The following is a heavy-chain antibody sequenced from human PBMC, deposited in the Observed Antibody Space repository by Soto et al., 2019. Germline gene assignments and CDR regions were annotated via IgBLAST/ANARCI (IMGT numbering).Heavy chain of an antibody. CDR1: GGTFSSYA. D-gene: IGHD2-2*01. CDR3: ARDAGLDCISTSRRIEY. V-gene: IGHV1-69*12. CDR2: IIPIFGTA. Sequence: QVQLVQSGAEVKKPGSSVKLSCKASGGTFSSYAVSWVRQAPGQGLEWMGGIIPIFGTANYAQKFQGRVTMTADEATSTAYMELSSLRSYDTAVYYCARDAGLDCISTSRRIEYWGQGTLVTVSS. J-gene: IGHJ4*02.